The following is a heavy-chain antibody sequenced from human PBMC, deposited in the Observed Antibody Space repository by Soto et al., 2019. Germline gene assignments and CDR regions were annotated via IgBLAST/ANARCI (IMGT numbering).Heavy chain of an antibody. CDR2: IIPIFGTA. CDR1: GGTFSSYA. CDR3: ARARDFRYSNYGTHGMDV. V-gene: IGHV1-69*01. D-gene: IGHD4-4*01. Sequence: QVQLVQSGAEVKKPGSSVKVSCKASGGTFSSYAISWVRQAPGQGLEWMGGIIPIFGTANYAQKFQGRVTITADESTSTAYMELSSPRSEDTAVYYCARARDFRYSNYGTHGMDVWGQGTTVTVSS. J-gene: IGHJ6*02.